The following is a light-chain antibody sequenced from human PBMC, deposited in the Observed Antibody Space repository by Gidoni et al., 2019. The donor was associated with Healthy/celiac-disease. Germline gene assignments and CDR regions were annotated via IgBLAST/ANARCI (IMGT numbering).Light chain of an antibody. CDR3: QQYNSYPWT. Sequence: DIQMTRYPSTLSASVGDRVTITCRASQSLSSWLAWYQQKPGKSPKLLIYKASSLESGVPSRFSGSGSGTEFTLTISSLQPDDFATYYCQQYNSYPWTFGQGTKVEIK. J-gene: IGKJ1*01. CDR2: KAS. CDR1: QSLSSW. V-gene: IGKV1-5*03.